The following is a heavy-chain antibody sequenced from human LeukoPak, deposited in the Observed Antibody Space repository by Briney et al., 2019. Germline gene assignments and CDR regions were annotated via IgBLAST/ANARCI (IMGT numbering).Heavy chain of an antibody. Sequence: PSETLSLTCTVSGGSISSYYWSWIRQPPGKGLEWIGYIYYSGSTNYNPSLKSRVTISVDTSKNQFSLELSSVTAADTAVYYCARATGYSSSWPAYFDYWGQGTLVTVSS. CDR1: GGSISSYY. D-gene: IGHD6-13*01. V-gene: IGHV4-59*01. CDR2: IYYSGST. J-gene: IGHJ4*02. CDR3: ARATGYSSSWPAYFDY.